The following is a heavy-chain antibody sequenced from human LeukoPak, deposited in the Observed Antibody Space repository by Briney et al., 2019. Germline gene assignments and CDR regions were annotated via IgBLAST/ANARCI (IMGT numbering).Heavy chain of an antibody. CDR2: IYPGDSDT. CDR1: GYSFTTYW. CDR3: ARTMVRGVIITFSTFDI. Sequence: GESMKISCKASGYSFTTYWIAWVRQMPGKGLEWMAIIYPGDSDTRYSPSFQGQVTISADKSISTAYLQWGSLKASDTAMYYCARTMVRGVIITFSTFDIWGQGTMVTVSS. J-gene: IGHJ3*02. D-gene: IGHD3-10*01. V-gene: IGHV5-51*01.